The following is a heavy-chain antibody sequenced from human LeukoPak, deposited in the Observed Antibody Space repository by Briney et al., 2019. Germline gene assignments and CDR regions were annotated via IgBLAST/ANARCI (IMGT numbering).Heavy chain of an antibody. J-gene: IGHJ4*03. D-gene: IGHD6-19*01. CDR2: IYYSGST. CDR3: GRHPSGWHKFVFDY. V-gene: IGHV4-39*01. Sequence: SETLSLTCTVSGGSISSSSYYWGWIRQPPGKGLEWIGSIYYSGSTYYNPSLKSRVTISVDTSKNQFSLKLSSVTAADTAVYYFGRHPSGWHKFVFDYWGQGTLVTVSS. CDR1: GGSISSSSYY.